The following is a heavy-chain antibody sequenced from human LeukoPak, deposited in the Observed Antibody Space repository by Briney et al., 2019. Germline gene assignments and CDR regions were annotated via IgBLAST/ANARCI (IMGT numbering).Heavy chain of an antibody. Sequence: SETLSLTCTVSGGSTSSYYWSWIRQPPGKGLEWIGYIYYSGSTNYNPSLKSRVTISVDTSKNQFALKLSSVTAADTAVYYCARGLIGYCSGGSCYRGYFDYWGQGTLVTVSS. CDR1: GGSTSSYY. CDR3: ARGLIGYCSGGSCYRGYFDY. CDR2: IYYSGST. D-gene: IGHD2-15*01. J-gene: IGHJ4*02. V-gene: IGHV4-59*01.